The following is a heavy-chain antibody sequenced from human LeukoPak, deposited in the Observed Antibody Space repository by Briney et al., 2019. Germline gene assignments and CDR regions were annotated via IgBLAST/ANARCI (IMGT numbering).Heavy chain of an antibody. CDR2: INPNSGGT. CDR1: GGTFSSYT. Sequence: ASVKVSCKASGGTFSSYTISWVRQAPGQGLEWMGRINPNSGGTNYAQKFQGRVTMTRDTSISTAYMELSRLRSDDTAVYYCARDSFGAVSVVVAAARRDWFDPWGQGTLVTVSS. V-gene: IGHV1-2*06. D-gene: IGHD2-15*01. CDR3: ARDSFGAVSVVVAAARRDWFDP. J-gene: IGHJ5*02.